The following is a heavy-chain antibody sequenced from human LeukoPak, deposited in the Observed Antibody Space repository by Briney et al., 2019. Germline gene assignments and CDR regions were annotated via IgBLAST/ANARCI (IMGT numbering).Heavy chain of an antibody. V-gene: IGHV4-39*07. CDR2: IFYSGST. Sequence: SETLSLTCIVSDGSISSSSHYWGWIRQPPGRGLEWIGSIFYSGSTYYNPSLKSRVTISVDTSKNQFSLKLSSVTAADTAVYYCARLGSNCSSTSCSFYHYYMDVWGKGTTVTVSS. D-gene: IGHD2-2*01. J-gene: IGHJ6*03. CDR1: DGSISSSSHY. CDR3: ARLGSNCSSTSCSFYHYYMDV.